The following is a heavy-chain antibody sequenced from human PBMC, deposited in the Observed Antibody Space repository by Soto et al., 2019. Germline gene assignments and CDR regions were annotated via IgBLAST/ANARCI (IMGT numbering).Heavy chain of an antibody. CDR2: IYSGCST. J-gene: IGHJ6*02. V-gene: IGHV3-53*01. CDR3: ARDPIVGAWVDGMDV. CDR1: GFTVSSNY. D-gene: IGHD1-26*01. Sequence: EVQLVESGGGLIQPGGSLRISCAASGFTVSSNYMSWVRQAPGKGLEWVSVIYSGCSTYYADSVKGRFTISRDNSKNTLYLQMNSLRAEDTAVYYCARDPIVGAWVDGMDVWGQGTTVTVSS.